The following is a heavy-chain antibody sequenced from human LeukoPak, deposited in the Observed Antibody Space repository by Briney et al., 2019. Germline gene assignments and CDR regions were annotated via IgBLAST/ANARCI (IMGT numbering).Heavy chain of an antibody. J-gene: IGHJ3*02. Sequence: GGSLRLSCAASGLMLSSYIMHWVRQAPGKGPEWVGSSNEDYIDSVKGRFIISRDNSKNTLYLQMNSLRAEDTGVFYCVRETMPPAPHSGAFHIWGQGTMVTVSS. CDR3: VRETMPPAPHSGAFHI. CDR2: SNE. V-gene: IGHV3-30*03. D-gene: IGHD2-2*01. CDR1: GLMLSSYI.